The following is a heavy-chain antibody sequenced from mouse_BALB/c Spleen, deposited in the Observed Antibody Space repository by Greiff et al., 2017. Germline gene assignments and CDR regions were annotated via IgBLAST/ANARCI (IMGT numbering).Heavy chain of an antibody. Sequence: VQLQQSGAELVKPGASVKLSCKASGYTFTSYWMHWVKQRPGQGLEWIGEINPSNGRTNYNEKFKSKATLTVDKSSSTAYMQLSSLTSEDSAVYYCARTTTASYYFDYWGQGTTLTVSS. CDR1: GYTFTSYW. CDR2: INPSNGRT. D-gene: IGHD1-2*01. J-gene: IGHJ2*01. V-gene: IGHV1S81*02. CDR3: ARTTTASYYFDY.